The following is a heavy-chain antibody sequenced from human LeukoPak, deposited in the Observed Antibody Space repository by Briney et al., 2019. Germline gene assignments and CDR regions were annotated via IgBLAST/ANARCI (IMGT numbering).Heavy chain of an antibody. CDR1: GGSISSYY. Sequence: PSETLSPTCTVSGGSISSYYWSWIRQPAGKGLEWIGRIYSTGSTNYSPSLKSRVTMSVDTSKNQFSLRLRSVTAADTAVYYCARQIASAGTAGFDFWGQGALVTVSS. V-gene: IGHV4-4*07. CDR3: ARQIASAGTAGFDF. J-gene: IGHJ4*02. CDR2: IYSTGST. D-gene: IGHD6-13*01.